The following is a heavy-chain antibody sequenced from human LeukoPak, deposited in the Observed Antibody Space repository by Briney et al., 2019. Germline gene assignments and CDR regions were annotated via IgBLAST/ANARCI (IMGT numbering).Heavy chain of an antibody. D-gene: IGHD3-9*01. J-gene: IGHJ4*02. CDR3: ARTDYDIFSASDY. Sequence: GGSLRLSCAASGFTFSSYSMSWVCQAPGMGLEWVSSISVTSNYKYYADSVKGRFTISRDNAQSSLYLQMNSLRAEDTAVYYCARTDYDIFSASDYWGQGILVTVSS. V-gene: IGHV3-21*01. CDR2: ISVTSNYK. CDR1: GFTFSSYS.